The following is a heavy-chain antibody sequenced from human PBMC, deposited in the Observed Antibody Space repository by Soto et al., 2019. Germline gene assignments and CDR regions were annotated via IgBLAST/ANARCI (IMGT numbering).Heavy chain of an antibody. CDR2: IIPIFGTA. CDR3: ARRDKGGMDV. J-gene: IGHJ6*02. D-gene: IGHD2-15*01. Sequence: ASVKVSCKASGGTFSSYAISWVRQAPGQGLEWMGGIIPIFGTANYAQKFQGRVTITADESTSTAYMELSSLRSEDTAVYYCARRDKGGMDVWGQGTTVTVSS. V-gene: IGHV1-69*13. CDR1: GGTFSSYA.